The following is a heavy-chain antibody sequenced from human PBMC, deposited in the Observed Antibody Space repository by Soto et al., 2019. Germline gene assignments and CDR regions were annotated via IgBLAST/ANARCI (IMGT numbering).Heavy chain of an antibody. J-gene: IGHJ4*02. D-gene: IGHD2-15*01. CDR2: ISPFTGDT. CDR1: GYSFTNYG. CDR3: ARSCSGGSCHSAY. Sequence: ASVKVSCKTSGYSFTNYGINWVRQAPGQGLEWMGWISPFTGDTHYTQSLQGRITVTTDTSTNTAYMELRSLRSADTAVYYCARSCSGGSCHSAYWGQGTLAPVSS. V-gene: IGHV1-18*04.